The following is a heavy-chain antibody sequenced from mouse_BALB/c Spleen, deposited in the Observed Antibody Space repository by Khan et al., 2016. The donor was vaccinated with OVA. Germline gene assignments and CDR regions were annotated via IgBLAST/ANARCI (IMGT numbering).Heavy chain of an antibody. Sequence: QIQLVQSVSSLFLPFSSFNLSCNTSLYTFTSYWIHWVKQRSGQGLEWIARIYPGTGSTYYNEKFKGKATLTADKSSSTAYIQFSSLKSEDSAVYFCARGCDDKGTWFAYWGQGTLVTVSA. V-gene: IGHV1S132*01. CDR3: ARGCDDKGTWFAY. J-gene: IGHJ3*01. CDR2: IYPGTGST. D-gene: IGHD2-12*01. CDR1: LYTFTSYW.